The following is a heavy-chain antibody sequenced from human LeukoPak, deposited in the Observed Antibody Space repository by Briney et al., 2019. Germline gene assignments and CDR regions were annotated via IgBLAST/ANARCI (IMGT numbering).Heavy chain of an antibody. D-gene: IGHD3-10*01. CDR1: GYTFTGYY. CDR3: ARSGYPIWFGEGYYYMDV. CDR2: INPNSGGT. V-gene: IGHV1-2*02. J-gene: IGHJ6*03. Sequence: ASVKVSCKASGYTFTGYYMHWVRQAPGQGLEWMGWINPNSGGTNYAQKFQGRVTMTRDTSISTAYMELSRLRSDDTAVYYCARSGYPIWFGEGYYYMDVWGKGTTVTVSS.